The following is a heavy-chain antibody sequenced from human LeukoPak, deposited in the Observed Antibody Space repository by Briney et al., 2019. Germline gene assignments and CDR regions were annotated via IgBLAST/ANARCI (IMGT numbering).Heavy chain of an antibody. J-gene: IGHJ4*02. CDR1: GFTFSSYG. CDR2: IWYDGSNK. V-gene: IGHV3-33*01. D-gene: IGHD4-17*01. Sequence: GRSLRLSCAASGFTFSSYGMHWARQAPGKGLEWVAVIWYDGSNKYYADSVKGRFTISRDNSKNTLYLQMNSLRAEDTAVYYCARDTVYYFDYWGQGTLVTVSS. CDR3: ARDTVYYFDY.